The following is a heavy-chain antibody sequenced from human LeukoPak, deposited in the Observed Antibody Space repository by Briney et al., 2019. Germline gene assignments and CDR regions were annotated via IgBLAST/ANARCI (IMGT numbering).Heavy chain of an antibody. D-gene: IGHD3-9*01. Sequence: GASVTVSCTVSGYALTELSMHWVRQAPGKGLEWMGGFDPEDGETIYAQKFQGRVTMTEDTSTDTAYMELSSLRSEDTAVYYCATESGVLRYFDWSHGMDVWGQGTTVTVSS. CDR1: GYALTELS. V-gene: IGHV1-24*01. CDR3: ATESGVLRYFDWSHGMDV. CDR2: FDPEDGET. J-gene: IGHJ6*02.